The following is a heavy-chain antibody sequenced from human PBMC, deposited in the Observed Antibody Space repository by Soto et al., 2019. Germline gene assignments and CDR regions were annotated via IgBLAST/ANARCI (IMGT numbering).Heavy chain of an antibody. J-gene: IGHJ6*01. Sequence: QVQPVQPGAEMMKPGASMKVSCKASGDTFSRHYVHWVRQAPGQGLAWMGRSNPSGADTTYAPEIKGRITMTRDTSTNTVFMDLSSLRSDDTAVYYCATRVNCDFDVWGQGTTVVVS. D-gene: IGHD2-21*02. V-gene: IGHV1-46*03. CDR3: ATRVNCDFDV. CDR1: GDTFSRHY. CDR2: SNPSGADT.